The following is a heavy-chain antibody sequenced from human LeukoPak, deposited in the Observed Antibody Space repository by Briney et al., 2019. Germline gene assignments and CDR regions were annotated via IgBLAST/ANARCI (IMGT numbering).Heavy chain of an antibody. CDR2: ISAYNGNT. J-gene: IGHJ4*02. D-gene: IGHD3-9*01. V-gene: IGHV1-18*01. CDR3: ARGLAAGYDILTGYYSDY. CDR1: GYTFTSYG. Sequence: ASVKVSCKASGYTFTSYGISWVRQAPGQGLEWMGWISAYNGNTNYAQKLQGRVTVTTDTSTSTAYMELRSLRSDDTAVYYCARGLAAGYDILTGYYSDYWGQGTLVTVSS.